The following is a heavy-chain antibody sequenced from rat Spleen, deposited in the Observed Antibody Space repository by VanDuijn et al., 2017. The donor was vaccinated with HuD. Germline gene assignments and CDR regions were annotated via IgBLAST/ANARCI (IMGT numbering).Heavy chain of an antibody. CDR3: ARQQQLFPKGFAY. D-gene: IGHD1-2*01. V-gene: IGHV5-19*01. J-gene: IGHJ3*01. Sequence: EVQLVESGGGLVQPGRSLKLSCAASGFTFSNYGMHWIRQAPTKGLEWVASISPSGGSSHYRDSVKGRFTISRDHAISTLYLQMDSLRSEDTATYFCARQQQLFPKGFAYWGQGTLVTVSS. CDR2: ISPSGGSS. CDR1: GFTFSNYG.